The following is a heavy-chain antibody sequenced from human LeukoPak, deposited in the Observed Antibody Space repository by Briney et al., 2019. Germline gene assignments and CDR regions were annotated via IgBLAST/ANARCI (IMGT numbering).Heavy chain of an antibody. J-gene: IGHJ6*03. Sequence: GGSLRLSCAASGFTFSSYGMHWVRQAPGKGLEWVSYISSSSSTIYYADSVKGRFTISRDNAKNSLYLQMNSLRAEDTAVYYCARDQWLPKYSSSSDYYYYYMDVWGKGTTVTVSS. CDR2: ISSSSSTI. CDR3: ARDQWLPKYSSSSDYYYYYMDV. D-gene: IGHD6-6*01. V-gene: IGHV3-48*01. CDR1: GFTFSSYG.